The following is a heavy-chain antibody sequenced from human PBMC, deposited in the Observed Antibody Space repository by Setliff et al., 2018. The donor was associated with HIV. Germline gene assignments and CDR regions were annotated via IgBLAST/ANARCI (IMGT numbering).Heavy chain of an antibody. Sequence: SETLSLTCSVSGFSISSGHYWGWIRQSPGKGLEWIGSVNHRGDTYYIASLKSRVTMSVDTSKNQFFLNLASVTASDTAIYYCARQPPLSVLQVWFGDYWGQGMLVTVS. V-gene: IGHV4-38-2*02. D-gene: IGHD3-10*01. CDR1: GFSISSGHY. CDR2: VNHRGDT. J-gene: IGHJ4*02. CDR3: ARQPPLSVLQVWFGDY.